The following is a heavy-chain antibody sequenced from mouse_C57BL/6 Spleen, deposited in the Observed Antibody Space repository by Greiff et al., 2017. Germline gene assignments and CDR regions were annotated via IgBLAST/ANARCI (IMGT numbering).Heavy chain of an antibody. CDR1: GYAFSSYW. D-gene: IGHD2-4*01. Sequence: VQLQQSGAELVKPGASVKISCKASGYAFSSYWMNWVKQRPGKGLEWIGQIYPGDGDTNYNGKFKGKATLTADKSSSTAYMQLSSLTSEDSAVYFCARGAMITRYFDVWGTGTTVTVSS. J-gene: IGHJ1*03. CDR3: ARGAMITRYFDV. CDR2: IYPGDGDT. V-gene: IGHV1-80*01.